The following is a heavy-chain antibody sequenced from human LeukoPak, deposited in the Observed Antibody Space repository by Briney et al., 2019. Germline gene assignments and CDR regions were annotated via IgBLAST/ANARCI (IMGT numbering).Heavy chain of an antibody. CDR1: GFTFSGSA. J-gene: IGHJ3*02. CDR3: ARDGGEYCSGGRCTAFDI. V-gene: IGHV3-73*01. Sequence: GGSLRLSCAASGFTFSGSALHWVRQASGKGLEWVGRIRSTANGYATAYAASVKGRFTISRDDSKNTAYLQMDSLKTEDTAVYYCARDGGEYCSGGRCTAFDIWGQGTMVTVSS. CDR2: IRSTANGYAT. D-gene: IGHD2-15*01.